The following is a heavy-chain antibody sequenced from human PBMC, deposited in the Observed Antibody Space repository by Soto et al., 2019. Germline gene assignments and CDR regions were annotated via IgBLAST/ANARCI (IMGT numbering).Heavy chain of an antibody. CDR2: MNPNRGNT. CDR3: AREKSSGNYNDY. D-gene: IGHD3-22*01. Sequence: QVQLVQSGAEVKKPGASVKVSCKASGYTFTSYDINWVRQATGQGLEWMGWMNPNRGNTGYAQKFRGRVTMTRNTSISTAYMELSSLRSGDTAVYYCAREKSSGNYNDYWGQGTLVTVSS. CDR1: GYTFTSYD. J-gene: IGHJ4*02. V-gene: IGHV1-8*01.